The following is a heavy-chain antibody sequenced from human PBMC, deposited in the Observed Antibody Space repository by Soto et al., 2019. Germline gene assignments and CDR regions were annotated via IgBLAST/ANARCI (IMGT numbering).Heavy chain of an antibody. V-gene: IGHV1-69*02. CDR2: IIPILGIA. Sequence: QVQLVQSGAEVKKPGSSVKVSCKASGGTFSSYTISWVRQAPGQGLEWMGRIIPILGIANYAQKFQGRVTITADKSKSTAYMELSSLRSEDTAVYSCDLELRYCSGGSCYPTGEYFQHWGQGTLFTVSS. CDR1: GGTFSSYT. J-gene: IGHJ1*01. CDR3: DLELRYCSGGSCYPTGEYFQH. D-gene: IGHD2-15*01.